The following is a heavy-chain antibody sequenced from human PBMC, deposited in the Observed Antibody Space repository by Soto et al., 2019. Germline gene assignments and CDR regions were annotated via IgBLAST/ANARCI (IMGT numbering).Heavy chain of an antibody. CDR3: AREGEELDWRGMDV. CDR2: TYYRSKWYN. CDR1: GDNVASISSA. V-gene: IGHV6-1*01. D-gene: IGHD1-1*01. J-gene: IGHJ6*02. Sequence: SQTLSLTCAISGDNVASISSAWNWIRQSPSRGLEWLGRTYYRSKWYNDYAVSVKSRITINPDTSKNQFSLQLNSVTPEDTAVYYCAREGEELDWRGMDVWGQAPSVTVSS.